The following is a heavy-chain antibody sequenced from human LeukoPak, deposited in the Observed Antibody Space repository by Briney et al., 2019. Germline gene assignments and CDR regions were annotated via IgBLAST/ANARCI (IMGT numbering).Heavy chain of an antibody. V-gene: IGHV4-38-2*02. CDR2: IYHSGST. CDR1: GYSISSGYY. Sequence: PSETLSLTCTVSGYSISSGYYWGWIRQPPGKGLDWSGSIYHSGSTYYNPSLKRRVTISVDTSKNQFSLKLSSVTAADTAVYYCARERPREVGALEDFDYWGQGTLVTVSS. CDR3: ARERPREVGALEDFDY. J-gene: IGHJ4*02. D-gene: IGHD1-26*01.